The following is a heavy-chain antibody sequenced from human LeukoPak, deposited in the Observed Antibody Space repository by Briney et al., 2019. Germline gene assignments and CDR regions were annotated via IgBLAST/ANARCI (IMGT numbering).Heavy chain of an antibody. Sequence: GASVKVSCKASGYSFTSYGISWVRQAPGQGLEWMGWISGYNGNTNYAQRLQGRVTMTTDTSTSTACMELRSLSSDDTAVYYCARDRPYYYDSSAYYPDCWGQGTLVTVSS. CDR3: ARDRPYYYDSSAYYPDC. V-gene: IGHV1-18*01. J-gene: IGHJ4*02. CDR2: ISGYNGNT. CDR1: GYSFTSYG. D-gene: IGHD3-22*01.